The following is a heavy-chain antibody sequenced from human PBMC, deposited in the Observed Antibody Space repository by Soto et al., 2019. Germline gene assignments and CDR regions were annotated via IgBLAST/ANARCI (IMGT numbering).Heavy chain of an antibody. CDR1: GFTFSSYP. CDR2: ISGSGGRT. D-gene: IGHD2-15*01. J-gene: IGHJ4*02. Sequence: EVQLLESGGGLVQPGGSLRLSCAASGFTFSSYPMSWVRQAPGKGLEWISGISGSGGRTFYADSVKGRFAISRDNSKNTVYLQMNSRRAEDTAVYNCAKDGISSSLGDYWGQGTLVTVSS. CDR3: AKDGISSSLGDY. V-gene: IGHV3-23*01.